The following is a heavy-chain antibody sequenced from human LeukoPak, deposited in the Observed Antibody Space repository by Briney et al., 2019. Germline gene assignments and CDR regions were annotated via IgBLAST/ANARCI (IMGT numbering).Heavy chain of an antibody. CDR3: ASGYSSSSGWFDP. D-gene: IGHD6-6*01. J-gene: IGHJ5*02. CDR2: IIPILGMA. Sequence: GSSVKVSCKASVGTFSNYTISGVRPAPGQGLEWVGRIIPILGMANHPQRLQGRGTNTAGKSTSTAYMELSSLRPEDTAVYYCASGYSSSSGWFDPWGQGTLVTVSS. CDR1: VGTFSNYT. V-gene: IGHV1-69*02.